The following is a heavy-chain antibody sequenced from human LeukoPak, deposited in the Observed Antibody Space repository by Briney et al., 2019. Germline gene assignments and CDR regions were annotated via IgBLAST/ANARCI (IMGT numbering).Heavy chain of an antibody. J-gene: IGHJ4*02. CDR1: GVSINSSSYY. V-gene: IGHV4-39*01. CDR3: ARDRVAGASFDY. CDR2: IFYSGST. Sequence: SETLSLTCTVSGVSINSSSYYWGWIRQPPGKGLEWIGSIFYSGSTYYNPSLRSRVTISVDTSKKLSSLKLTSVTAADTAVYYCARDRVAGASFDYWGQGTQVTVSS. D-gene: IGHD6-19*01.